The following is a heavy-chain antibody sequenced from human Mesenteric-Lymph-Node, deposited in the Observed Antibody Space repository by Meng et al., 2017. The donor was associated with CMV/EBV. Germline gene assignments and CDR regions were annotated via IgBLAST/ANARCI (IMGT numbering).Heavy chain of an antibody. V-gene: IGHV1-2*02. J-gene: IGHJ6*02. CDR1: GYTFTGYY. D-gene: IGHD2-21*01. CDR2: INPNSGGT. Sequence: ASVKVSCKASGYTFTGYYMHWVRQAPGQGLEWMGWINPNSGGTNYAQKLQGRVTMTTDTSTSTAYMELRSLRSDDTAVYYCARYAYCGGDCSRGYYYYYYGMDVWGQGTTVTVSS. CDR3: ARYAYCGGDCSRGYYYYYYGMDV.